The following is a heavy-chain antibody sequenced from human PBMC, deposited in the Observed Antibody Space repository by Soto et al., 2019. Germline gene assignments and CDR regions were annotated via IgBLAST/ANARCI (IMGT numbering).Heavy chain of an antibody. CDR2: IYPGDSDT. J-gene: IGHJ4*02. CDR3: ARLHPQQAFDY. D-gene: IGHD6-13*01. CDR1: GYSFTNYW. V-gene: IGHV5-51*01. Sequence: EVQLVQSGAEVKKSGESLKISCKGSGYSFTNYWIGWVRQMPGKVMEWMGIIYPGDSDTRYSPSFQGQVTISADKSITTAYLQWSSLKASDTAMYYCARLHPQQAFDYWGQGTLVTVSS.